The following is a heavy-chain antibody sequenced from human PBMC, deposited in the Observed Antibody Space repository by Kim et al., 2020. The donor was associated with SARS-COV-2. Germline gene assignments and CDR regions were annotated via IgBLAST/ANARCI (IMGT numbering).Heavy chain of an antibody. CDR2: INHSGST. CDR1: GGSFSGDY. V-gene: IGHV4-34*01. CDR3: ARYLYYYGSGVDY. D-gene: IGHD3-10*01. J-gene: IGHJ4*02. Sequence: SETLSLTCAVYGGSFSGDYWSWIRQPQGKGLEWIGEINHSGSTNYNPSLKSRVTISVDTSKNQFSMKLSSVTAADAAVYYCARYLYYYGSGVDYWGQGTLVTVSS.